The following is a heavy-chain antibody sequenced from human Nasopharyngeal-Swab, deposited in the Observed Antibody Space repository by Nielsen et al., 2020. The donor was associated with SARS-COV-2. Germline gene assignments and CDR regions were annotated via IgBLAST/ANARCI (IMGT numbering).Heavy chain of an antibody. CDR2: IYRLGGT. V-gene: IGHV4-31*02. D-gene: IGHD1-1*01. J-gene: IGHJ4*02. Sequence: WVRQLPGKGLEWIGYIYRLGGTSYNPSLKSRVTISLDASNNQFSLRLSSVTAADTAMFYCARGTPFDYWGQGILVTVSS. CDR3: ARGTPFDY.